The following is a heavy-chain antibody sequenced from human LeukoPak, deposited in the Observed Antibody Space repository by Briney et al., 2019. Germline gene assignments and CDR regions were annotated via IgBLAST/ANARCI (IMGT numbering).Heavy chain of an antibody. J-gene: IGHJ4*02. CDR3: ASASQLGTFDS. Sequence: ASETLSLTCTVSGGSISDYYWTWIRQPPGKGLEWIGYIFTSGTSDYNPSLKSRVAISVDTSKNQFSLKLRSVTAADTAVYYCASASQLGTFDSWGQGTLVVVSS. CDR2: IFTSGTS. CDR1: GGSISDYY. D-gene: IGHD1-1*01. V-gene: IGHV4-4*09.